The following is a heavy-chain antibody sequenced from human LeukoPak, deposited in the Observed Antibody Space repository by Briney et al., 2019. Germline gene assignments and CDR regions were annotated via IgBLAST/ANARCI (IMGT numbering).Heavy chain of an antibody. CDR2: IGSTSNYI. CDR1: GFTFSSYS. J-gene: IGHJ4*02. Sequence: PGGSLRLSCAASGFTFSSYSMNWVRQAPGKGLEWVSSIGSTSNYIYYADSVKGRFTISRDNAKNSLFLQMNSLRAEDTAVYYCARGRGYSYGYLDYWGQGTLVIVSS. V-gene: IGHV3-21*01. CDR3: ARGRGYSYGYLDY. D-gene: IGHD5-18*01.